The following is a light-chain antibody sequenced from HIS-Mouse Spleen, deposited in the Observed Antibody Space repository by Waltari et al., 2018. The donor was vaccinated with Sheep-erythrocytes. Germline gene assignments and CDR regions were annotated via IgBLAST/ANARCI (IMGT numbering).Light chain of an antibody. J-gene: IGLJ2*01. CDR2: QDS. CDR1: KLGDKY. Sequence: SYELTQPPSVSVSPGQTASITCSGDKLGDKYACWYQQKPGQSSVLVIYQDSKRPSGSPERFSGFNSGNTATLTVGGTQAMDEADYYCQAWDSSTVVFGGGTKLTVL. V-gene: IGLV3-1*01. CDR3: QAWDSSTVV.